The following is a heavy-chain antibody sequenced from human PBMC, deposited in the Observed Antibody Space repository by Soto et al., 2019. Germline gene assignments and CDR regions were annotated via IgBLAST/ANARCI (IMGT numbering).Heavy chain of an antibody. D-gene: IGHD4-17*01. J-gene: IGHJ1*01. CDR2: INQDGSGK. CDR1: GFTFSGYE. CDR3: ATRWTTKATGYFHH. V-gene: IGHV3-7*01. Sequence: EVQLVESGGGLVKPGGSLRLSCAASGFTFSGYELSWVRQAPGKGLQWVANINQDGSGKYFVDSVKGRFTISRDNAKNSVYLQMNRLRAADAAVYYCATRWTTKATGYFHHWGQGTLVIVSS.